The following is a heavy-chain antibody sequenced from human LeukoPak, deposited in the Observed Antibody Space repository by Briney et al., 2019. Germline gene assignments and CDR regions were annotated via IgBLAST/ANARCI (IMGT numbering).Heavy chain of an antibody. Sequence: SGGSLRLSCAASGFTFSSYGMHWVRQAPGKGLEWVAVIWYDGSNKYYADSVKGRFTISRDNSKNTPYLQMNSLRAEDTAVYYCAKDLSSGYDIFDYWGQGTLVTVSS. CDR2: IWYDGSNK. D-gene: IGHD5-12*01. V-gene: IGHV3-33*06. J-gene: IGHJ4*02. CDR1: GFTFSSYG. CDR3: AKDLSSGYDIFDY.